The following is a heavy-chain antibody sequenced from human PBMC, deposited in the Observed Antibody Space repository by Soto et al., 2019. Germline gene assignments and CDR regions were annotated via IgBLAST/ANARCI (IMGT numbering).Heavy chain of an antibody. Sequence: EVKLLESGGHLVQPGGSLRLSCAASGFTFSNFAMSWVRQAPGKGLEWVSGLSGCGDRTYYADSVKGRFIVSRDNSKDTLYLRLNSLSVEDTAMYYCAKGTTWLQLGQFDSWGQGILVTVSS. J-gene: IGHJ4*02. CDR2: LSGCGDRT. V-gene: IGHV3-23*01. CDR1: GFTFSNFA. D-gene: IGHD1-1*01. CDR3: AKGTTWLQLGQFDS.